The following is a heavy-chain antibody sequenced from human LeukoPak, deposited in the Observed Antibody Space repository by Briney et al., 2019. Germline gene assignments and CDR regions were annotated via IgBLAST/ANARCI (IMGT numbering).Heavy chain of an antibody. J-gene: IGHJ6*03. D-gene: IGHD6-13*01. Sequence: KPSETLSLTCAVSGYSISGGYYWGWFRQPPGKGLEWIGCIFHSGNTYYNPSLKSRVSISVDTSKNQFSLKLTSVTAADTAVYYCARQGGSSSLYYYYYMDVWGKGTTVTVSS. CDR2: IFHSGNT. CDR1: GYSISGGYY. V-gene: IGHV4-38-2*01. CDR3: ARQGGSSSLYYYYYMDV.